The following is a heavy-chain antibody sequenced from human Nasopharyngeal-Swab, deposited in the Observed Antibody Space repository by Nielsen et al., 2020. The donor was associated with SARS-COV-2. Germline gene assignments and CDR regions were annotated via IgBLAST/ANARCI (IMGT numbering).Heavy chain of an antibody. CDR3: ARDFGGFGENDY. D-gene: IGHD3-10*01. V-gene: IGHV1-18*01. CDR2: ISTYNVNT. J-gene: IGHJ4*02. Sequence: WVRQAPGQGLEWMGWISTYNVNTNYAQKFQGRVTMTPDTSTSTAYMELRSLRSDDTAVYYCARDFGGFGENDYWGQGTLVTVSS.